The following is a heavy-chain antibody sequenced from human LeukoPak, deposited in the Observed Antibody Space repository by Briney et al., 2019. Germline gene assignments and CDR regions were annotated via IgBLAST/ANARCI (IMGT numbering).Heavy chain of an antibody. V-gene: IGHV4-39*07. CDR3: ARGRGTYTLSRGDY. CDR1: GGSISSSSYY. J-gene: IGHJ4*02. CDR2: IYYSGST. D-gene: IGHD1-1*01. Sequence: SETLSLTCTVSGGSISSSSYYWGWLRQPPGKGLEWIGSIYYSGSTYYNPSLKSRVTISVDTSKNQFSLKLSSVTAADTAVYYCARGRGTYTLSRGDYWGQGTLVTVSS.